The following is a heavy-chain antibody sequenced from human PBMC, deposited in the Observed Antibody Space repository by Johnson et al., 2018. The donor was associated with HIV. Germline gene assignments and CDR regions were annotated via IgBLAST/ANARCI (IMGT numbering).Heavy chain of an antibody. CDR1: GFTFSSYG. CDR3: ARPPLERIISGSYGAFDL. V-gene: IGHV3-30*03. CDR2: ISYDGSNK. D-gene: IGHD1-26*01. Sequence: QVQLVESGGGVVRPGGSLRLSCAASGFTFSSYGMHWVRQAPGKGLEWVAVISYDGSNKYYADSVKGRFTISRDYSKNTLYLQMNSLRTYDTAVYYCARPPLERIISGSYGAFDLWGQGTMVTVSS. J-gene: IGHJ3*01.